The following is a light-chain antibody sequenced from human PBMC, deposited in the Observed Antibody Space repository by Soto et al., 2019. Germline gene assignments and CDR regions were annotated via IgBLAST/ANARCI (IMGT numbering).Light chain of an antibody. CDR1: QSVSTN. J-gene: IGKJ4*01. Sequence: EIVMTQSPVTLSVSPGERATLSCRASQSVSTNLAWYQQKPGQAPRLLIYGASTRATDIPARFSGSGSGTELTLTISSLQSEDFEVYYCQQYNNWPLTFGGGTKVDIK. CDR3: QQYNNWPLT. V-gene: IGKV3-15*01. CDR2: GAS.